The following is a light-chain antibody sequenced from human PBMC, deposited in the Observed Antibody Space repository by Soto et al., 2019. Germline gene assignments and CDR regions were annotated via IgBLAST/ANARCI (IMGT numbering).Light chain of an antibody. V-gene: IGLV1-40*01. CDR3: QSYASNLSGSYV. CDR1: SSNIGAGYD. CDR2: GNS. J-gene: IGLJ1*01. Sequence: QSVLTQPPSVSGAPGQRVTISCTGSSSNIGAGYDVHWYQQLPGTAPKLLIYGNSNRPSGVPDRFSGSKSGTSASLAITGLQAEDEADYYCQSYASNLSGSYVFGTGTKVTVL.